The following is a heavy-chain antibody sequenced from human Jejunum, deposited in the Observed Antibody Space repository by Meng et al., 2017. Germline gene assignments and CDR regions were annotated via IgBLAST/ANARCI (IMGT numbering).Heavy chain of an antibody. CDR3: VCNNVRSSYGAFDI. CDR1: GFAFSTYW. CDR2: INSDGSST. Sequence: GESLKISCAASGFAFSTYWMHWVRQVPGKGLVWVSRINSDGSSTNHADSVKGRFTISRDNAKSTLFLQMNSLRPEDTALYYCVCNNVRSSYGAFDIWGQGTMVTVSS. J-gene: IGHJ3*02. D-gene: IGHD3-10*02. V-gene: IGHV3-74*01.